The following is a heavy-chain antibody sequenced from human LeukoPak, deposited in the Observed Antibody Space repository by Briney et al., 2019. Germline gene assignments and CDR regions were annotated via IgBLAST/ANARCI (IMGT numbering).Heavy chain of an antibody. CDR2: INHSGST. CDR3: ARLPPDYDILTGYKYYFDY. J-gene: IGHJ4*02. V-gene: IGHV4-34*01. D-gene: IGHD3-9*01. CDR1: GGSFSGYY. Sequence: PSETLSLTCAVYGGSFSGYYWSWIRQPPGKGLEWIGEINHSGSTNYNPSLKSRVTISVDTSKNQFSLKLSSVNPADTAVYYCARLPPDYDILTGYKYYFDYWGQGTLVTVSS.